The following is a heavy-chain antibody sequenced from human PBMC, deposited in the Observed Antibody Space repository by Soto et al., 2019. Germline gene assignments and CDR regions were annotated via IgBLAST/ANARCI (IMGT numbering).Heavy chain of an antibody. CDR3: ARDQTGEWLRGEYYYYMDV. CDR2: ISSSSSTI. V-gene: IGHV3-48*01. J-gene: IGHJ6*03. D-gene: IGHD5-12*01. Sequence: PGGSLRLSCAASGFTFSSYSMNWVRQAPGKGLEWVSYISSSSSTIYYADSVKGRFTISRDNAKNSLYLQMNSLRAEDTAVYYCARDQTGEWLRGEYYYYMDVWGKGTTVTVSS. CDR1: GFTFSSYS.